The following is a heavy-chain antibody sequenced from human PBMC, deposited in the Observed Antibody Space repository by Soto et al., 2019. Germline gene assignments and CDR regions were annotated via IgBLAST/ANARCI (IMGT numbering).Heavy chain of an antibody. CDR2: IIPIFGTP. CDR3: ATNEGRDGYSFDY. Sequence: ASVKVSGKASGVTFSRQDMRWVRQAPGQGLEWMGGIIPIFGTPQYAEKFQDRVTITADESTSTAYMELSSLTSEDTAVHYCATNEGRDGYSFDYWGQGTLVTVSS. CDR1: GVTFSRQD. J-gene: IGHJ4*02. V-gene: IGHV1-69*13. D-gene: IGHD5-12*01.